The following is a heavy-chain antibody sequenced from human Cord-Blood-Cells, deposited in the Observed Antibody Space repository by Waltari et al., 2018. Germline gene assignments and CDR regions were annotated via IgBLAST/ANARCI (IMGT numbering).Heavy chain of an antibody. Sequence: QVQLVQSGAEVKKPGSSVKVSCKASGGTFTSYAISWVGQAPGQGLEWMGGIIPTLGTANYEQKFQGRVTMTADKATSTAYRELSSLRSEDTAVYYCARGPGTDAFDIWGQGTMVTVSS. CDR2: IIPTLGTA. V-gene: IGHV1-69*06. D-gene: IGHD1-1*01. CDR1: GGTFTSYA. CDR3: ARGPGTDAFDI. J-gene: IGHJ3*02.